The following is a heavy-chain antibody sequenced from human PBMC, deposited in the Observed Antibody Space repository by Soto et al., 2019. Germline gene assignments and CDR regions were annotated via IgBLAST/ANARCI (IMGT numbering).Heavy chain of an antibody. J-gene: IGHJ6*02. CDR3: AGDPLGKPDYYYYCMDV. V-gene: IGHV1-18*01. CDR2: ISAYNGNT. CDR1: GYTFTSYG. D-gene: IGHD1-26*01. Sequence: QVQLVQSGSEVKKPGASVKVSCKASGYTFTSYGISWVRQAPGQGLEWMGWISAYNGNTNYAQKLQGRVTMTTDTSTSTACMELRSLRSDDTAVDYCAGDPLGKPDYYYYCMDVWGQGTTVTVAS.